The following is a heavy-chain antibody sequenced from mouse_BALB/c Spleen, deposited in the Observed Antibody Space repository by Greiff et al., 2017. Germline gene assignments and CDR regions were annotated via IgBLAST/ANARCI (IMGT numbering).Heavy chain of an antibody. D-gene: IGHD2-3*01. CDR3: ASGIYDGYGYAMDY. Sequence: DVKLQESGPGLVKPSQSLSLTCTVTGYSITSDYAWNWIRQFPGNKLEWMGYISYSGSTSYNPSLKSRISITRDTSKNQFFLQLNSVTTEDTATYYCASGIYDGYGYAMDYWGQGTSVTVSS. V-gene: IGHV3-2*02. CDR2: ISYSGST. CDR1: GYSITSDYA. J-gene: IGHJ4*01.